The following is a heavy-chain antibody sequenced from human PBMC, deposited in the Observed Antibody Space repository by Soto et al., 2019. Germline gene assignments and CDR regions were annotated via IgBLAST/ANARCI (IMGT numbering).Heavy chain of an antibody. CDR1: GFTFSSCT. D-gene: IGHD2-15*01. CDR3: SGCSGGACHNSYGMDV. CDR2: ISPSSGHI. V-gene: IGHV3-21*06. J-gene: IGHJ6*02. Sequence: EVHLVESGGGLVKPGGSLRLSCAVSGFTFSSCTMNWVRQAPGKGLEWVSSISPSSGHIYYADSVKGRFTISRDNAKNSLFLKMNRLRGEDTVVYYCSGCSGGACHNSYGMDVWGQGTTVTVSS.